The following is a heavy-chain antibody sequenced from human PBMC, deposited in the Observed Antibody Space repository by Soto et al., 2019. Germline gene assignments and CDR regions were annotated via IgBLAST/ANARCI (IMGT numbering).Heavy chain of an antibody. CDR1: GGSISSYY. J-gene: IGHJ6*02. V-gene: IGHV4-4*07. CDR3: ARNGAIIAAADYGMDV. D-gene: IGHD6-13*01. Sequence: SETLSLTCTVSGGSISSYYWSWIRPPAGKGLEWIGRIYTSGSTNYNPSLKSRVTMSVDTSKNQFSLKLSSVTAADTAVYYCARNGAIIAAADYGMDVWGQGTTVTVSS. CDR2: IYTSGST.